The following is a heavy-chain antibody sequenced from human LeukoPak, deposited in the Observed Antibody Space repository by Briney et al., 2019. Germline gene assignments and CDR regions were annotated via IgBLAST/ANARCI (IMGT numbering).Heavy chain of an antibody. V-gene: IGHV1-2*02. J-gene: IGHJ5*02. CDR1: GYTFTGYY. CDR2: INPNSGGT. Sequence: ASVKVSCKASGYTFTGYYMHWVRQAPGQGLEWMGWINPNSGGTNYAQKFQGRVTMTRDTSISTAYMELSRLRSDDTAVYYCARRPSGSGLGFDPWGQGTLVTVSS. D-gene: IGHD3-10*01. CDR3: ARRPSGSGLGFDP.